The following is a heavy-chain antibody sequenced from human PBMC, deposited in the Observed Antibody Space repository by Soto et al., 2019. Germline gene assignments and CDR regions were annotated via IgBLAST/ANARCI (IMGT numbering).Heavy chain of an antibody. V-gene: IGHV3-33*01. CDR3: ARDSPSRGLLTGYPGY. J-gene: IGHJ4*02. CDR1: GFTFSSYG. D-gene: IGHD3-9*01. CDR2: IWYDGSNK. Sequence: QVQLVESGGGVVQPGRSLRLSCAASGFTFSSYGMHWVRQAPGKGLEWVAVIWYDGSNKYYADSVKGRFTISRDNSKNTLYLQMNSLRAEDTAVYYCARDSPSRGLLTGYPGYWGQGTLVTVSS.